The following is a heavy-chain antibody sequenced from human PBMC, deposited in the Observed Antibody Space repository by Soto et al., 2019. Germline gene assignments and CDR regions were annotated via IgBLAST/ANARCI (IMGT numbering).Heavy chain of an antibody. V-gene: IGHV1-58*01. CDR2: IVVGIGNT. J-gene: IGHJ6*02. D-gene: IGHD4-17*01. Sequence: SVKVACRASGFTFTGSAVQLVRQARGQRLEWIGWIVVGIGNTNYAQKFHERVTITRDMSTSTAYMELSSLRSEDTAVYYCEADMGLRYYYYGMDVWGQGTTVTVSS. CDR3: EADMGLRYYYYGMDV. CDR1: GFTFTGSA.